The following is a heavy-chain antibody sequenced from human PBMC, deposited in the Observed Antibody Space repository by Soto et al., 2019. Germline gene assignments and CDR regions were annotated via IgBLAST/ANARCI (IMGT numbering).Heavy chain of an antibody. Sequence: QTGGSLRLSCAASGFTFSSYGMHWVRQAPGKGLEWVAVISYDGSNKYYADSVKGRFTISRDNSKNTLYLQMNSLRAEDTAVYYCAKDLRAKQWLPQGWFDPWGQGTLVTVSS. CDR3: AKDLRAKQWLPQGWFDP. J-gene: IGHJ5*02. D-gene: IGHD6-19*01. CDR1: GFTFSSYG. CDR2: ISYDGSNK. V-gene: IGHV3-30*18.